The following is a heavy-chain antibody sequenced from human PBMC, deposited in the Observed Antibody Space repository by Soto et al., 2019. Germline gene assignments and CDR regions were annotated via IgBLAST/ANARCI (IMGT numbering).Heavy chain of an antibody. CDR1: GFTFSSYS. Sequence: PGGSLTLSCAASGFTFSSYSMNWVRQAPGKGLEWVSSISSNSRSIYYADSVKGRFTISRDNAKNSLYLQMNSLRAEDTAVYYCAKEKISTSCCNWFDPWGQGTLVTVSS. V-gene: IGHV3-21*04. D-gene: IGHD2-2*01. J-gene: IGHJ5*02. CDR2: ISSNSRSI. CDR3: AKEKISTSCCNWFDP.